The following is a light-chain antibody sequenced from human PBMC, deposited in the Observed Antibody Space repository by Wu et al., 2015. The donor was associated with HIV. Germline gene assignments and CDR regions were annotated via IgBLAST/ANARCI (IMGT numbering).Light chain of an antibody. V-gene: IGKV1-12*01. J-gene: IGKJ1*01. Sequence: DIQMTQSPSFVSASVGDRVIITCRASQGVDNWLAWYQQKPGKAPKLLIYTASRLQSGVPSRFSGSGSGTDFTLTISSLQPDDFATYYCQQAHSFPWTFGQGSKVEI. CDR3: QQAHSFPWT. CDR1: QGVDNW. CDR2: TAS.